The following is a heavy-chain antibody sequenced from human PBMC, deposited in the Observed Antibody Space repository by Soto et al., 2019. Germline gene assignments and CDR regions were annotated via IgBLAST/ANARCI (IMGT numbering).Heavy chain of an antibody. CDR2: IYYSGSDSGST. J-gene: IGHJ4*02. D-gene: IGHD6-25*01. CDR1: GGSINTYY. V-gene: IGHV4-59*01. CDR3: TRGGGDF. Sequence: LSLTCTVSGGSINTYYWSWIRQPPGKGLEWIGYIYYSGSDSGSTNYIPSLKSRVTISVDTSKNQFSLRLTSVTAADTAVYFCTRGGGDFWGQGTLVTVSS.